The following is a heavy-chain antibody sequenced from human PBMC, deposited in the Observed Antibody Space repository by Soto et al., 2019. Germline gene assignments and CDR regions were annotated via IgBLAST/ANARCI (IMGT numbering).Heavy chain of an antibody. Sequence: QVQLVQSGAEVKKPGASVKVSCKASGYTFTSYDINWVRQATGQGLEWMGWMNPNSGNTGYAQKFQGRVTMTRNTSISTAYMELSSLRSEDTAVYYCARVRPYCGGDCYSFDPWGQGILVTVSS. CDR3: ARVRPYCGGDCYSFDP. J-gene: IGHJ5*02. D-gene: IGHD2-21*02. CDR2: MNPNSGNT. V-gene: IGHV1-8*01. CDR1: GYTFTSYD.